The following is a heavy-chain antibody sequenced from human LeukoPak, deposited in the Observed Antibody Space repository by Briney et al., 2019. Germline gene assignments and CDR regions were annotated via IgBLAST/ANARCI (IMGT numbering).Heavy chain of an antibody. CDR2: IYYGGST. Sequence: SETLSLTCTVSGGSISSYYWSWIRQPPGKGLEWIGYIYYGGSTNYNPSLKSRVTISADTSKNQFSLKLSSVTAADTAVYYCARLGIVGATEPWFDPWGQGTLVTVSS. CDR3: ARLGIVGATEPWFDP. D-gene: IGHD1-26*01. CDR1: GGSISSYY. J-gene: IGHJ5*02. V-gene: IGHV4-59*08.